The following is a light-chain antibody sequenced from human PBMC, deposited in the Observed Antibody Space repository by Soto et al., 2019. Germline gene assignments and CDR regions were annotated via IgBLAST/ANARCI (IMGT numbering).Light chain of an antibody. CDR1: SSDVGAYDH. CDR2: EVG. CDR3: SSYTSSNTLV. V-gene: IGLV2-14*01. J-gene: IGLJ3*02. Sequence: QSALTQPASVSESPGQSITISCIGTSSDVGAYDHVSWYQQHPGKAPKVMIYEVGNRPSGVSQRFSGSKSGNTASLTIFGLQAEDEADYYCSSYTSSNTLVFGGGTKLTVL.